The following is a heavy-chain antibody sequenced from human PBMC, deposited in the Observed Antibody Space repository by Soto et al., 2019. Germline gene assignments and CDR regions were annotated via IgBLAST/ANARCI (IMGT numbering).Heavy chain of an antibody. V-gene: IGHV3-7*01. CDR1: GFTFSSYW. J-gene: IGHJ4*02. Sequence: GGSLRLSCAASGFTFSSYWMSWVRQAPGKGLEWVANIKQDGSEKYYVDSVKGRFTISRDNAKNSLYLQMNSLRAEDTAVYYCARDGDGSSHSGGSCFDYWGQGTLVTVSS. CDR3: ARDGDGSSHSGGSCFDY. D-gene: IGHD2-15*01. CDR2: IKQDGSEK.